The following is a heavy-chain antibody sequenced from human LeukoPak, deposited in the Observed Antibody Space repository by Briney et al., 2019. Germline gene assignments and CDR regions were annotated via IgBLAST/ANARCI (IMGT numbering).Heavy chain of an antibody. CDR2: IYTSGST. Sequence: KPSETLSLTCTVSGGSISSYYWSWIRQPAGKGLEWIGRIYTSGSTNYNPSLESRVTMSLDTSKSQFSLKLSSVTAADTAVYYCAREQRDTAMSRGLDYWGQGTLVTASS. D-gene: IGHD5-18*01. J-gene: IGHJ4*02. CDR3: AREQRDTAMSRGLDY. CDR1: GGSISSYY. V-gene: IGHV4-4*07.